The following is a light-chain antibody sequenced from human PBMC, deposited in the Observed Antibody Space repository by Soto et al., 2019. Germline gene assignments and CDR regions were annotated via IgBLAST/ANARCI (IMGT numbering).Light chain of an antibody. V-gene: IGKV1-5*03. CDR1: QTISSW. CDR3: QQYNSYSRT. J-gene: IGKJ1*01. CDR2: KAS. Sequence: DIQMTQSPSTLSGSFGDRVTITWRASQTISSWLVWYQQKPGKAPKLLIYKASTLKSGVPSRFSGSGSGTEFTLTISSLQPDDFATYYCQQYNSYSRTFGQGTKVDI.